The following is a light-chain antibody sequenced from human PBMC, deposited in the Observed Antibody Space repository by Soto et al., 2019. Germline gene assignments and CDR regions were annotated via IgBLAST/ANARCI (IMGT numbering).Light chain of an antibody. J-gene: IGLJ1*01. V-gene: IGLV2-23*01. CDR1: SSDVGYYNV. CDR2: EAS. CDR3: CSYADSSTYV. Sequence: QSALTQPASVSGSPGQSIAISCTGTSSDVGYYNVVSWYQQHPGKAPKLVIYEASKRPSGVSNRFSGSKSGNTASLTISGLQAEDEADYYCCSYADSSTYVFGTGTKLTVL.